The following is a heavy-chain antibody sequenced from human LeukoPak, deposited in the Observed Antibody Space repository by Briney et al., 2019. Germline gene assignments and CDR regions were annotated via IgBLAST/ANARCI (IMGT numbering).Heavy chain of an antibody. D-gene: IGHD4-17*01. CDR3: ERVGGYGDYVWFEP. Sequence: PSETLSLTCTVSGGSISSYYWSWIRQPPGKGLEWIGYIYYSGSTNYNPSRKSRVTISVHTTKNQLSPKLSSVHPEDTADDCFERVGGYGDYVWFEPWGQGNPVTVSS. CDR2: IYYSGST. V-gene: IGHV4-59*01. J-gene: IGHJ5*02. CDR1: GGSISSYY.